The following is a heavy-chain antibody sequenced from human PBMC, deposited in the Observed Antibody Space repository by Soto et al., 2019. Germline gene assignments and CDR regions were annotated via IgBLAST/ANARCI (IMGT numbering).Heavy chain of an antibody. CDR3: AASVLYYGLDV. V-gene: IGHV5-51*01. Sequence: GESLKNCCTGSGYTFTNYWIGWVRQMPGKGPEWMGIIYPGDSDTKYNPSFQGQVTISADKSIATTYLQWSSLKASDTSIYYCAASVLYYGLDVWGQGTTDPVSS. J-gene: IGHJ6*02. CDR1: GYTFTNYW. CDR2: IYPGDSDT.